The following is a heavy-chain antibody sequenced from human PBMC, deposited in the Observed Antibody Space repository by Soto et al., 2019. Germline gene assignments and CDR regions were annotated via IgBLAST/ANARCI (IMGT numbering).Heavy chain of an antibody. J-gene: IGHJ4*02. V-gene: IGHV1-18*01. CDR3: ARIPNWNPLAYFDY. CDR2: ISAYNGNT. D-gene: IGHD1-1*01. CDR1: GYTFTSYG. Sequence: GASVKVSCKASGYTFTSYGISWVRQAPGQGLEWMGWISAYNGNTNYAQKLQGRVTMTTDTSTSTAYMELRSLRSDDTAVYYCARIPNWNPLAYFDYWGQGTLVTVSS.